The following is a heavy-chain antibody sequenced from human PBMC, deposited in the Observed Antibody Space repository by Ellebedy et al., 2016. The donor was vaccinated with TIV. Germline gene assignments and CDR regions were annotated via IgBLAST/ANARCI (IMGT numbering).Heavy chain of an antibody. D-gene: IGHD1-26*01. CDR3: AGDLVGATAYFDY. J-gene: IGHJ4*02. CDR2: IWYDGSNK. V-gene: IGHV3-33*08. CDR1: GFTFSTSV. Sequence: PGGSLRLSCAASGFTFSTSVRHWGRQAPGKGLEWVAVIWYDGSNKYYADSVKGRFTISRDNSKNTLYLQMNSLRAEDTAVYYCAGDLVGATAYFDYWGQGTLVTVSS.